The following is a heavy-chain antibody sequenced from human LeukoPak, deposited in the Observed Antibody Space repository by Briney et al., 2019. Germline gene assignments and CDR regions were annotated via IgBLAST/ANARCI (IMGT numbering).Heavy chain of an antibody. D-gene: IGHD3-16*02. CDR1: GYTFTGYY. Sequence: ASVKVSCKASGYTFTGYYMHWVRQAPGQGLEWMGWINPNSGGTNYAQKFQGRVTMTRDTSISTAYMELSRLRSDDTAVYYCARYRHKRYYFDYWGQGTLVTVSS. J-gene: IGHJ4*02. CDR3: ARYRHKRYYFDY. CDR2: INPNSGGT. V-gene: IGHV1-2*02.